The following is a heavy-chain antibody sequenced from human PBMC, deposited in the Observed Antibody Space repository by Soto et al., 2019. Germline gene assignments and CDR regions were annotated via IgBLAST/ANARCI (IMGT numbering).Heavy chain of an antibody. Sequence: PGGSLRLSCAASEFIFNNAWMNWVRQAPGKGLEWVGHIKRKTEGGTTDYAAPVKGRFTISRDDSKNMVYLQMNSLKTEDSAVYYCTGAESPDTAYFSLYWGHGTLVTVSS. D-gene: IGHD2-8*01. V-gene: IGHV3-15*01. J-gene: IGHJ4*01. CDR2: IKRKTEGGTT. CDR3: TGAESPDTAYFSLY. CDR1: EFIFNNAW.